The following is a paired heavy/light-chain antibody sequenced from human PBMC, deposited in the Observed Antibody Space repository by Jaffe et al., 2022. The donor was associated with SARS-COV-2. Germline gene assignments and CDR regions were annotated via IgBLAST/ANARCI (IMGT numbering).Heavy chain of an antibody. J-gene: IGHJ4*02. CDR2: ISHSGDT. V-gene: IGHV4-34*01. Sequence: QVQLQQWGAGPLKPSETLSLTCGVYGGSFSGYYWSWTRQSPGKGLEWIGEISHSGDTNYNPSLKSRVTISVDKSKRQFSLKLSSVTAADTAVYYCARGGAAAAGHPDIFWGQGSLVNVSS. CDR3: ARGGAAAAGHPDIF. D-gene: IGHD2-21*01. CDR1: GGSFSGYY.
Light chain of an antibody. V-gene: IGLV1-47*01. CDR2: RDN. J-gene: IGLJ3*02. Sequence: QSLLTQPPSTSATPGQRVTISCSGSTSNIGTNYVYWYQQVPGTAPKLLIFRDNQRPSGVPDRFSGSKSGTSASLAISGLRSEDEADYYCASWDDSLSGKVFGGGTKLTVL. CDR3: ASWDDSLSGKV. CDR1: TSNIGTNY.